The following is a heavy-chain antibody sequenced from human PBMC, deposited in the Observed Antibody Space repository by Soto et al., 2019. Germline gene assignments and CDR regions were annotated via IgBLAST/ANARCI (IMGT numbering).Heavy chain of an antibody. J-gene: IGHJ4*02. D-gene: IGHD3-22*01. CDR2: IYYSGST. Sequence: PSETLSLTCTVSGGSISSYYWSWIRQPPGKGLEWIGYIYYSGSTNYNPSLKSRVTISVDTSKNQFSLKLSSVTAADTAVYYCARSSGARGYYFDFDYWGQGTLVTVSS. CDR1: GGSISSYY. V-gene: IGHV4-59*01. CDR3: ARSSGARGYYFDFDY.